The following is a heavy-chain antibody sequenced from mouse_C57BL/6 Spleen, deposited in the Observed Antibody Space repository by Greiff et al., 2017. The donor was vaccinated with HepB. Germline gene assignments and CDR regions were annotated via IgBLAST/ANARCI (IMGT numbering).Heavy chain of an antibody. D-gene: IGHD2-5*01. CDR2: IYPSDSET. CDR3: ARPSPYYSNFWYFDV. Sequence: QVQLQQPGAELVRPGSSVKLSCKASGYTFTSYWMDWVKQRPGQGLEWIGNIYPSDSETHYNQNFKDKATLTVDKSSSTAYMQLSSLTSEDSAVYYCARPSPYYSNFWYFDVWGTGTTVTVSS. J-gene: IGHJ1*03. CDR1: GYTFTSYW. V-gene: IGHV1-61*01.